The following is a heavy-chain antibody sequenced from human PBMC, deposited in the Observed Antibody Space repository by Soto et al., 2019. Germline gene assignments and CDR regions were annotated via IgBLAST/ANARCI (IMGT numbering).Heavy chain of an antibody. J-gene: IGHJ4*02. D-gene: IGHD6-6*01. CDR3: AKCGRRWSSSSEY. CDR2: ISGGGGST. V-gene: IGHV3-23*01. CDR1: GFTFSSYA. Sequence: EVQLLESGGGLVQPGGSLRLSCAASGFTFSSYAMSWVRQAPGKGLEWVSAISGGGGSTYYADSVKGRFTISRDNSKNTLYLQRNSLRAEDTAVYYCAKCGRRWSSSSEYWGQGTLVTVSS.